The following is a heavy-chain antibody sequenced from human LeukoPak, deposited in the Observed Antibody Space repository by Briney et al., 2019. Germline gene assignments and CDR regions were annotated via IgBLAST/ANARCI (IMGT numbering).Heavy chain of an antibody. CDR3: AKNLGVVIISDAFDI. D-gene: IGHD3-3*01. V-gene: IGHV3-23*01. J-gene: IGHJ3*02. CDR1: GFTFSSYA. Sequence: GGSLRLSCVASGFTFSSYAMSWVRQAPGKGLEWVSAISGSGGSTYYADSVKGRFTISRDNSKNTLYLQMNSLRAEDTAVYYCAKNLGVVIISDAFDIWGQGTMVTVSS. CDR2: ISGSGGST.